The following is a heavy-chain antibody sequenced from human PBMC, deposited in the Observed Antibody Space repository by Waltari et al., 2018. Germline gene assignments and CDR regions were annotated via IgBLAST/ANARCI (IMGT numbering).Heavy chain of an antibody. J-gene: IGHJ4*02. CDR3: ARDSEQQLILDY. Sequence: EVQLVESGGGLVQPGGSLRLSCAASGFTFSSYSLNWVRQAPGKGLEWVSLIRWDGGSTYDADSVQGRFTISRDNSKNSLYLQMNSLRTEDTALYYCARDSEQQLILDYWGQGTLVTVSS. V-gene: IGHV3-43*01. CDR2: IRWDGGST. CDR1: GFTFSSYS. D-gene: IGHD6-13*01.